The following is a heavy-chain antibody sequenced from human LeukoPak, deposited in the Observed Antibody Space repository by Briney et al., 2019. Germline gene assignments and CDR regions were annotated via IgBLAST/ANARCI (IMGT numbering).Heavy chain of an antibody. V-gene: IGHV4-34*01. CDR2: INHSGST. J-gene: IGHJ5*02. CDR3: ARSRDIVVVPAARSQPNWFDP. Sequence: PSETLSLTCAVYGGSFSGYYWSWIRQLPGKGLEWVGEINHSGSTNYNPSLKSRVTISVDTSKNQFSLKLSSVTAADTAVYYCARSRDIVVVPAARSQPNWFDPWGQGTLVTVSS. D-gene: IGHD2-2*01. CDR1: GGSFSGYY.